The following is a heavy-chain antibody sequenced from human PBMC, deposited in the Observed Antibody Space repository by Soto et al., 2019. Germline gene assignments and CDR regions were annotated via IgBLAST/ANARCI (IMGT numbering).Heavy chain of an antibody. CDR2: ISAYNGNT. D-gene: IGHD2-15*01. J-gene: IGHJ5*02. V-gene: IGHV1-18*01. CDR3: ANIPPIYCSGGSCYSGYNWFDP. CDR1: GYTFTSYG. Sequence: QVQLVQSGAEVKKPGASVKVSCKASGYTFTSYGISWVRQAPGQGLEWMGWISAYNGNTNYAQKLQGRVTMTTDTTTRTAYMELRSLRSDDTAVYYCANIPPIYCSGGSCYSGYNWFDPWGQGTLVTVSS.